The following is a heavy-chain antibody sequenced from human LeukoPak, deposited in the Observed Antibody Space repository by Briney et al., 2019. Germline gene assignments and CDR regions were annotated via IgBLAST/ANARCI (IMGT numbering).Heavy chain of an antibody. Sequence: GGSLRLSCAASGFNFRSYAMSWVRQAPGKGLEWVSGISGSAGSTFYADSVKGRFTISRDNFNNTLYLQMNSLRADDTAVYYCDKDGGRMCEPTCFDYWGQGVLVTVSS. D-gene: IGHD3-16*01. J-gene: IGHJ4*02. CDR3: DKDGGRMCEPTCFDY. V-gene: IGHV3-23*01. CDR1: GFNFRSYA. CDR2: ISGSAGST.